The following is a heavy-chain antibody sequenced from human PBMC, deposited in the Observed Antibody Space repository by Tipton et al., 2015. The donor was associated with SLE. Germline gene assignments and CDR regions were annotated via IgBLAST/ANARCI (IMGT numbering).Heavy chain of an antibody. CDR2: IYPGDSDT. Sequence: QLVQSGPEVKKPGESLRISCKGSGYSFTSYWIGWVRQMPGKGLEWMGIIYPGDSDTRYNPSFQGQVTISADKSISTAYLQWSSLKASDTAMYYCASPGPESGSYYPCVCWGQGTLVTVSS. CDR3: ASPGPESGSYYPCVC. D-gene: IGHD1-26*01. CDR1: GYSFTSYW. J-gene: IGHJ4*02. V-gene: IGHV5-51*01.